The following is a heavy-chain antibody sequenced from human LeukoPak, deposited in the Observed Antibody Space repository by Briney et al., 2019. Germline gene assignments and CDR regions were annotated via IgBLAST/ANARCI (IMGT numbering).Heavy chain of an antibody. V-gene: IGHV1-18*01. Sequence: ASVKVPCKASGYTFTTYNINWVRQAPGQGLEWMGWISGYNGNTNYAQKLQGRVTMTTDTSTSTAYMELRSLKSDDTAVYYCASLKNYYDSSGYLVTDAFDIWGQGTMVTVSS. D-gene: IGHD3-22*01. CDR3: ASLKNYYDSSGYLVTDAFDI. J-gene: IGHJ3*02. CDR1: GYTFTTYN. CDR2: ISGYNGNT.